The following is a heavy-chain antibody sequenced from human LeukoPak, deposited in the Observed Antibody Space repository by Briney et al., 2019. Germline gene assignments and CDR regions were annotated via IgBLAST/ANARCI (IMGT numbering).Heavy chain of an antibody. J-gene: IGHJ4*02. CDR3: ARLGYCSGGSCYFGYSFDY. D-gene: IGHD2-15*01. V-gene: IGHV4-39*01. CDR2: FYYSGST. Sequence: SETLSLTCTVSGGSISSSSYYWGWIRQPPGKGLVWIGSFYYSGSTYYNPSLKSRVTISVDTSKNQFSLKLSSVTAADTAVYYCARLGYCSGGSCYFGYSFDYWGQGALVTVSS. CDR1: GGSISSSSYY.